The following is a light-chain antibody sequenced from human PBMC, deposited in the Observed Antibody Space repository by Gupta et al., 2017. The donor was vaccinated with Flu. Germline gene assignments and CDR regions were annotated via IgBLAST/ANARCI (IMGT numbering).Light chain of an antibody. CDR2: DTD. V-gene: IGLV3-21*02. CDR1: NIGSES. CDR3: HVWDTSDDRPV. Sequence: SYVLTQPPSVSVAPGQTARISCEGNNIGSESVHWYQSKPGQAPVLVVYDTDDRPSGIPERFSGSKPGDTATLTITKVEAGDEADYYCHVWDTSDDRPVFGTGAKVTVL. J-gene: IGLJ1*01.